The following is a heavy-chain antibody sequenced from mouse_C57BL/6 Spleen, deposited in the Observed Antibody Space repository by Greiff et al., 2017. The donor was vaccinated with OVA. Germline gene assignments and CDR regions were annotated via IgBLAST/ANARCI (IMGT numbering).Heavy chain of an antibody. Sequence: EVNVVESGGGLVQSGRSLRLSCATSGFTFSDFYMEWVRQAPGKGLEWIAASRNKANDYTTEYSASVKGRFIVSRDTAQSILYLQMNALRAEDTAIYYCASVNYYGSSYWYFDVWGTGTTVTVSS. CDR1: GFTFSDFY. CDR2: SRNKANDYTT. D-gene: IGHD1-1*01. J-gene: IGHJ1*03. V-gene: IGHV7-1*01. CDR3: ASVNYYGSSYWYFDV.